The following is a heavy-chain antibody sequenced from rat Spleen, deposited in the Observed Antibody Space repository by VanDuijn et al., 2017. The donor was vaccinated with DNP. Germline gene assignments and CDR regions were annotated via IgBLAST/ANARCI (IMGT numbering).Heavy chain of an antibody. J-gene: IGHJ2*01. V-gene: IGHV2-1*01. CDR2: IWSGGST. CDR1: GFSLTSNS. CDR3: ARSNYYSGVAVFDY. D-gene: IGHD1-1*01. Sequence: QVQLKESGPGLVQPSQTLSLTCTVSGFSLTSNSVHWVRQPPGKGLEWVGTIWSGGSTDYNSALKSRLTISRDTSKSQVLLKMNGLQTEDTAMYFCARSNYYSGVAVFDYWGQGVMVTVSS.